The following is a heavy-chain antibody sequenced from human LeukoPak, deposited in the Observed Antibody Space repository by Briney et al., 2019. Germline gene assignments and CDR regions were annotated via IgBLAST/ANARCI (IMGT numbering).Heavy chain of an antibody. CDR3: AREKTYYYDSSGYYLFDY. J-gene: IGHJ4*02. Sequence: GGSLRLSCAASGFSFSTYGMSWVRQAPGKGLEWVSAISGSGGSTDYADSVKGRFTISRDNAKNSLYLQMNSLRAEDTAVYYCAREKTYYYDSSGYYLFDYWGQGTLVTVSS. V-gene: IGHV3-23*01. D-gene: IGHD3-22*01. CDR1: GFSFSTYG. CDR2: ISGSGGST.